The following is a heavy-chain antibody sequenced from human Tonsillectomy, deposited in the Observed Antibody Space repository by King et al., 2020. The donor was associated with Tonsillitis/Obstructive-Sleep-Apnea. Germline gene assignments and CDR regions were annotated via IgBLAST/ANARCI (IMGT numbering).Heavy chain of an antibody. V-gene: IGHV3-30*04. CDR1: GVTFRHYA. CDR3: ARGEIATISPAFDI. J-gene: IGHJ3*02. CDR2: ISYDGSDK. Sequence: VQLVESGGGVVQPGRSRRLSCVASGVTFRHYAMHWVRQSPGKGLEWAALISYDGSDKYYADSVKGRFTVSRDNSKNTLYLQMNFLRPEDTAVYYCARGEIATISPAFDIWGQGTMLPVSS. D-gene: IGHD5-24*01.